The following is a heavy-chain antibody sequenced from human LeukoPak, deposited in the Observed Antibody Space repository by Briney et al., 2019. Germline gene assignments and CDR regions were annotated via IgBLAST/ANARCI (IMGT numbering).Heavy chain of an antibody. CDR2: INPSGGST. CDR3: ARSQMGGYDSSGYRKPIWRPFDY. Sequence: ASVKVSCKASGYTFTSYYMHWVRQAPGQGLEWMGIINPSGGSTSYAQKFQGRVTMTRDTSTSTVYMELKSLRAEDTAVYYCARSQMGGYDSSGYRKPIWRPFDYWGQGTLVTVSS. V-gene: IGHV1-46*01. CDR1: GYTFTSYY. J-gene: IGHJ4*02. D-gene: IGHD3-22*01.